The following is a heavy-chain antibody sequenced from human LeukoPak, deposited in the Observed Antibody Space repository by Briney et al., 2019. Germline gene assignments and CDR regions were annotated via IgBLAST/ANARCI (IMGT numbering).Heavy chain of an antibody. CDR3: ATGSHYYGSGSYERGLVNWFDP. CDR2: FDPEDGET. Sequence: ASVKVSCKVSGYTLTELSMHWVRQAPGKGLEWMGGFDPEDGETIYAQKFQGRVTMTEDTSTDTAYMELSSLRSEDTAVYYCATGSHYYGSGSYERGLVNWFDPWGQGTLVTVSS. D-gene: IGHD3-10*01. J-gene: IGHJ5*02. V-gene: IGHV1-24*01. CDR1: GYTLTELS.